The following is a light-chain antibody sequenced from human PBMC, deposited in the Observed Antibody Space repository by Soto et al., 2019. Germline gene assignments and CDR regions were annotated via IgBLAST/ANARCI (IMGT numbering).Light chain of an antibody. CDR1: QSVSSSY. CDR2: GAS. V-gene: IGKV3-20*01. Sequence: EIVLTQSPATLSLSPGERATLSCRASQSVSSSYLAWYQQKPGQAPRLLIYGASSRATGISDRFSGSGSGTEFTLTISSLQSDDFATYYCQQYNRYSTWTFGQGTKVDIK. J-gene: IGKJ1*01. CDR3: QQYNRYSTWT.